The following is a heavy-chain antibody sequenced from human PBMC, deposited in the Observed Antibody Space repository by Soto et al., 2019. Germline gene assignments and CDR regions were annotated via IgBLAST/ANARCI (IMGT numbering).Heavy chain of an antibody. J-gene: IGHJ6*02. CDR3: ARRLYYDSSGFEGGGMDV. D-gene: IGHD3-22*01. CDR1: GGSISSSSYS. CDR2: FYYSGST. Sequence: SETLSLTCTVSGGSISSSSYSWGWIRQPPGKGPEWIGTFYYSGSTYYNPSLKSRVTISVDTSKNQFSLKLSSVTAADTAVYYCARRLYYDSSGFEGGGMDVWGQGTTVTVSS. V-gene: IGHV4-39*01.